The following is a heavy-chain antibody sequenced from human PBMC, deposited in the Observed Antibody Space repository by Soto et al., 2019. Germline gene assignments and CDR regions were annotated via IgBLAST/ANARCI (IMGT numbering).Heavy chain of an antibody. Sequence: GGSLRLSFRGSGFSFGDCAINWFRQSPGKGLEGVFVIGSKVYGGTIEDAASVKCRFSISRDDSKSIAYLQMNSLRNDDTAVYYCTRDGVQITDFDSLYYGLYXWGPVTTFTVS. CDR3: TRDGVQITDFDSLYYGLYX. J-gene: IGHJ6*02. CDR2: IGSKVYGGTI. V-gene: IGHV3-49*03. D-gene: IGHD3-9*01. CDR1: GFSFGDCA.